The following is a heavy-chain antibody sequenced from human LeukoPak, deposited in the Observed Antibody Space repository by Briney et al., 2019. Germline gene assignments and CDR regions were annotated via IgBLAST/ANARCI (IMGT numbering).Heavy chain of an antibody. Sequence: ASVKVSCKASGGTFISYAISWVRQATGQGLEWMGGIIPIFGTANYAQKFQGRVTITADESTSTAYMELSSLRSEDTAVYYCAFDSSGYYWHFDYWGQGTLVTVSS. V-gene: IGHV1-69*13. J-gene: IGHJ4*02. CDR1: GGTFISYA. CDR2: IIPIFGTA. D-gene: IGHD3-22*01. CDR3: AFDSSGYYWHFDY.